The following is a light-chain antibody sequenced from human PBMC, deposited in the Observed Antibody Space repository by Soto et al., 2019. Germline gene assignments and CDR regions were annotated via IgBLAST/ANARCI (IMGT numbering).Light chain of an antibody. Sequence: EIVLTQSPGTLSLSPGERATLSCRASQSVSSSYLAWYQQKPGQAPRLLIYDASSRATGIPDRFSGSGSGTDFTLTISRPEPEDFAVYYCQQYGSSPPITFGGGTKVDIK. J-gene: IGKJ4*01. CDR3: QQYGSSPPIT. CDR2: DAS. CDR1: QSVSSSY. V-gene: IGKV3-20*01.